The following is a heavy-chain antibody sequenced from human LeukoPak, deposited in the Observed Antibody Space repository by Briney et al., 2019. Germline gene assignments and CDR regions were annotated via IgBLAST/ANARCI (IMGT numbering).Heavy chain of an antibody. CDR2: IYTSGNT. Sequence: SETLSLTCTVSGGSITTYQWTWIWQPAGKGLEWIGLIYTSGNTNYNPSLKSRVTMSVDTSKNQFFLKLSSVTAADTAVYYCARDQHSSGWYGYFDLWGRGTLVTVSS. V-gene: IGHV4-4*07. D-gene: IGHD6-19*01. J-gene: IGHJ2*01. CDR3: ARDQHSSGWYGYFDL. CDR1: GGSITTYQ.